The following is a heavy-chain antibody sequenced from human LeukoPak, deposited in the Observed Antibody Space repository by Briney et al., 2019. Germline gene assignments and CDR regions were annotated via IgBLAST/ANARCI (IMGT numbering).Heavy chain of an antibody. Sequence: QPGGSLRLSCAASGFTFRTYWMSWVRQAPGKGLEWVANIKQDGSENYYVDSVKGRFTISRDNAKNSLFLQMNSLRAEDTAVYYCARDKLQGATLFDYWGQGTLVTVSS. CDR1: GFTFRTYW. CDR2: IKQDGSEN. J-gene: IGHJ4*02. D-gene: IGHD1-26*01. CDR3: ARDKLQGATLFDY. V-gene: IGHV3-7*01.